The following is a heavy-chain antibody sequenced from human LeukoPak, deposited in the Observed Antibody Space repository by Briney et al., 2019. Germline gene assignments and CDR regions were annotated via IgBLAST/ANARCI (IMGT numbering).Heavy chain of an antibody. J-gene: IGHJ4*02. CDR1: GGPFSHYA. CDR3: ASRIWGIDF. Sequence: SSVKVSCKASGGPFSHYALTWVRQATGQGLEWMGGIIAMSGKTNYGQRLQGRITITADASTSTAYMALSTLRSDDTAVYYCASRIWGIDFWGQGTLVTVSS. D-gene: IGHD3-16*01. CDR2: IIAMSGKT. V-gene: IGHV1-69*01.